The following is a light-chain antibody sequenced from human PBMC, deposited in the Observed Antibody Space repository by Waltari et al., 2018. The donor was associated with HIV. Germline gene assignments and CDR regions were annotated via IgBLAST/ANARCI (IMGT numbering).Light chain of an antibody. Sequence: PLLTPPPPASASLGASLTPPPTPSSGSRTYQLACYPQRPGTGPRFVMRVGPGGIVGSQGDGIPDRFSVLGSGLNRYLTIKNIQEEDESDYHCGADHGSGSNFVVVFGGGTKLTVL. CDR3: GADHGSGSNFVVV. CDR2: VGPGGIVG. J-gene: IGLJ2*01. CDR1: SGSRTYQ. V-gene: IGLV9-49*01.